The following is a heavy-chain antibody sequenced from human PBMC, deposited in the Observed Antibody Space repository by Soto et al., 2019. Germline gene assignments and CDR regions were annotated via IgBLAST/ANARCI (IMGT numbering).Heavy chain of an antibody. V-gene: IGHV3-66*01. CDR1: GFTVSSNY. D-gene: IGHD6-13*01. Sequence: GGSLRLSCAASGFTVSSNYMSWVRQAPGKGLEWVSVIYSGGSTYYADSVKGRFTISRDNSKNTLYLQMNSLRAEDTAVYYCARGLARFGAAAGPQFDYWGQGTLVTVSS. CDR2: IYSGGST. CDR3: ARGLARFGAAAGPQFDY. J-gene: IGHJ4*02.